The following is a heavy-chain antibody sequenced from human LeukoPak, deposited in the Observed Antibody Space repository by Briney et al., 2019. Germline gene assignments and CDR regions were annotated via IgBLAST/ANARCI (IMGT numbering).Heavy chain of an antibody. D-gene: IGHD1-26*01. V-gene: IGHV3-21*01. Sequence: GGSLRLSCAASGFTFSDYTLNWVRQPPGKGLEWVSSITGDSTYIYYADSVKGRFTISRDNAKNSLYLQMNNLRTEDTAVYYCATIYSGRYIDFWGQGTLVTVSS. CDR1: GFTFSDYT. CDR2: ITGDSTYI. CDR3: ATIYSGRYIDF. J-gene: IGHJ4*02.